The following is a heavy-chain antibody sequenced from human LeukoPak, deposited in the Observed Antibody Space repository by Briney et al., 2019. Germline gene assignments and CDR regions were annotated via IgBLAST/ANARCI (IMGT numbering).Heavy chain of an antibody. CDR1: GYSISSGYY. CDR3: AREFHTFYGGNSYYFDY. CDR2: IYHSGST. Sequence: SETLSLTCTVSGYSISSGYYWGWIRQPPGKGLEWIGSIYHSGSTYYNPSLKSRVTISVDTSKNQFSLKLRSVTAADTAVYYCAREFHTFYGGNSYYFDYWGQGTLVTVSS. V-gene: IGHV4-38-2*02. J-gene: IGHJ4*02. D-gene: IGHD4-23*01.